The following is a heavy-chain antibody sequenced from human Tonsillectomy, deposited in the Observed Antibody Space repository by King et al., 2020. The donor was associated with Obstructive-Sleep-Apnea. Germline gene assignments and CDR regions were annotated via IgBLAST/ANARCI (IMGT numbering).Heavy chain of an antibody. CDR1: GFTFRSYA. D-gene: IGHD6-19*01. CDR3: ARSNLVAGPRDY. CDR2: ISYDGSNK. V-gene: IGHV3-30*01. Sequence: VQLVESGGGVVQPGRSLRLSCAASGFTFRSYAMHWVRQSPGKGLEWVAVISYDGSNKYYADSVKGRFTISRDSSKNTLFLQMNSPRAEDTAVYYCARSNLVAGPRDYWGQGTLVTVSS. J-gene: IGHJ4*02.